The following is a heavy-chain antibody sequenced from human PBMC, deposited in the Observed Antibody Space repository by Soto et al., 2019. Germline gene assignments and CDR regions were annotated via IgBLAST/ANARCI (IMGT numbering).Heavy chain of an antibody. J-gene: IGHJ3*02. D-gene: IGHD2-15*01. V-gene: IGHV4-59*01. CDR1: GGSISSYY. CDR3: ARRVVVAATDAFDI. CDR2: IYYSGST. Sequence: SETLSLTCTVSGGSISSYYWSWIRQPPGKGLEWIGYIYYSGSTNYNPSLKSRVTISVDTSKNQFSLKLSSVTAADTAVYYCARRVVVAATDAFDIWGQGTMVPVSS.